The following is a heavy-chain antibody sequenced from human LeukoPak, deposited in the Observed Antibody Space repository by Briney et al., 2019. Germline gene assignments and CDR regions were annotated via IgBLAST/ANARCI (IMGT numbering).Heavy chain of an antibody. Sequence: GGSLRLSCAASGFTFSSYAMSWVRQAPGKGLEWVSAISGSGGSTYYADSVEGRFTISRDNSKNTLYLQMNSLRAEDTAVYYCANSIKGTGLLSDYWGQGTLVTVSS. V-gene: IGHV3-23*01. D-gene: IGHD2-21*02. CDR3: ANSIKGTGLLSDY. CDR2: ISGSGGST. CDR1: GFTFSSYA. J-gene: IGHJ4*02.